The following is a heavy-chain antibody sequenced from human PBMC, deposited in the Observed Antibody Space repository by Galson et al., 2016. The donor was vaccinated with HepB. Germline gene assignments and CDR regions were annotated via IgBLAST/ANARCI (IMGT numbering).Heavy chain of an antibody. CDR3: ARDRGSNSWKGYGMDV. V-gene: IGHV1-46*01. CDR1: GYTFINYY. CDR2: GNPRTGST. Sequence: SVKVSCKASGYTFINYYMHWVRQAPGQGLEWMGIGNPRTGSTNYAQKFQDRVTVTRDTSTSTVYMELSSLRSEDTAVYYCARDRGSNSWKGYGMDVWGQGTTVTVSS. D-gene: IGHD3-3*01. J-gene: IGHJ6*02.